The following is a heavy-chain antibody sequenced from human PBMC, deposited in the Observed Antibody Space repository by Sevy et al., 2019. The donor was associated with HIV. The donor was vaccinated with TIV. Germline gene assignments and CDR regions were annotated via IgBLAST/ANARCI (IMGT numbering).Heavy chain of an antibody. CDR1: GFTFSSYG. V-gene: IGHV3-30*18. CDR2: ISYDGSNK. Sequence: GGSLSLSCAASGFTFSSYGMHWVRQAPGKGLEWVAVISYDGSNKYYADSVKGRFTISRDNSKNTLYLQMNSLRAEDTAVYYCAKDHLWFGELYVTYYGMDVWGQGTTVTVSS. CDR3: AKDHLWFGELYVTYYGMDV. J-gene: IGHJ6*02. D-gene: IGHD3-10*01.